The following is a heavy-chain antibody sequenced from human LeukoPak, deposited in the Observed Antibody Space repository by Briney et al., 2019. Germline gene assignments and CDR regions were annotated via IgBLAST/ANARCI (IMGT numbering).Heavy chain of an antibody. CDR1: GFTFSGSA. CDR2: IRSRANSYAT. CDR3: ARSYYEYYYDSSGYYRPYFDY. D-gene: IGHD3-22*01. J-gene: IGHJ4*02. Sequence: GGSLRLSCAASGFTFSGSAMHWVRQASGKGLEWVGRIRSRANSYATAYAASVKGRFTISRDDSKNTAFLQMNSLRAEDTAVYYCARSYYEYYYDSSGYYRPYFDYWGQGTLVTVSS. V-gene: IGHV3-73*01.